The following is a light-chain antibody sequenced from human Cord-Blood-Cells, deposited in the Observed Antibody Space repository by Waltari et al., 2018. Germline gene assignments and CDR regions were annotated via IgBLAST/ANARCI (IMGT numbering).Light chain of an antibody. Sequence: DIQMTQSPSSPSASVGGRVTITCQASQDISNYLNWYQQKPGKAPKLLLYDASNLETGVPSRFSGSGSGTDFTFTINSLQPEDIATYYCQQYDNLLTFGGGTKVEIK. CDR1: QDISNY. CDR3: QQYDNLLT. CDR2: DAS. V-gene: IGKV1-33*01. J-gene: IGKJ4*01.